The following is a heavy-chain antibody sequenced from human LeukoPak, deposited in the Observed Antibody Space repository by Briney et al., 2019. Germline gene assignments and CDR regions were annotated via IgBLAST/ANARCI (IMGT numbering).Heavy chain of an antibody. CDR1: VTTLTRLS. D-gene: IGHD3-16*02. CDR2: RDPEYGET. CDR3: ARATIIWGSYRPWLDP. V-gene: IGHV1-24*01. Sequence: ASVKVSCKFIVTTLTRLSIHWVRQAPGKGLEWMGGRDPEYGETIYAQDFQGRITMTQDTSTDTAFLELNRLTSEDTALYYCARATIIWGSYRPWLDPWGQGSLVTVSS. J-gene: IGHJ5*02.